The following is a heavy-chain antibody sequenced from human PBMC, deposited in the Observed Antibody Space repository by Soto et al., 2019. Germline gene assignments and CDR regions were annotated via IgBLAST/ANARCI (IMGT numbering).Heavy chain of an antibody. V-gene: IGHV6-1*01. CDR1: GDSVSSNSAA. Sequence: SETLSLTCAISGDSVSSNSAAWNWIRQSPSRGLEWLGRTYYRSKWYKEYAASVKSRITINPDTSKNQFSLQLNSVSPEDTAVYYFARTVGWLDPWGQGSLVTAPQ. CDR3: ARTVGWLDP. J-gene: IGHJ5*02. D-gene: IGHD1-26*01. CDR2: TYYRSKWYK.